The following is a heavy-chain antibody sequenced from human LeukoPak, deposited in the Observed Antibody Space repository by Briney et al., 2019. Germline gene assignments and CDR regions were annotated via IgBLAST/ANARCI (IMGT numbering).Heavy chain of an antibody. D-gene: IGHD5-18*01. CDR1: GASISSSDYY. CDR3: ARDNGADTTMVFPYWFDP. V-gene: IGHV4-39*02. CDR2: IYHSGST. J-gene: IGHJ5*02. Sequence: PSETLSLTCTVSGASISSSDYYWGWIRQPPGKGLEWIGSIYHSGSTYYNPSLKSRVTISVDTSKNQFSLKVSSVTVADTAVYYCARDNGADTTMVFPYWFDPWGQGTLVTVSS.